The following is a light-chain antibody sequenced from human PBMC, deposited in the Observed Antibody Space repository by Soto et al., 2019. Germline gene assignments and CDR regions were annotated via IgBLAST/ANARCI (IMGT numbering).Light chain of an antibody. V-gene: IGKV1-9*01. CDR1: QGIRSY. J-gene: IGKJ3*01. CDR2: GAS. CDR3: QQLNTFPPFFT. Sequence: DIQLTQSPSFLSASVGDRVTITCRASQGIRSYLAWYQQRPGKAPELLIYGASTLRPGGASRFSGSGSGTEFTLTVSSLQPGDFATYFCQQLNTFPPFFTCGPGTKVDIK.